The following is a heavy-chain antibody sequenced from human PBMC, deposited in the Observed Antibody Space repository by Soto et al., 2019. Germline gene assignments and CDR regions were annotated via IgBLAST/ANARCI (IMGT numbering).Heavy chain of an antibody. Sequence: QVQLVQSGAEVKKPGASVKVSCKASGYTFTGYYMHWVRQAPGQGLKWMGWINPNSGGTNYAQKFQGWVTMTRDTSISTAYMELSRLRSDDTAVYYCARAHPGGYEHNFDYWGQGTLVTVSS. CDR3: ARAHPGGYEHNFDY. V-gene: IGHV1-2*04. D-gene: IGHD5-12*01. CDR2: INPNSGGT. CDR1: GYTFTGYY. J-gene: IGHJ4*02.